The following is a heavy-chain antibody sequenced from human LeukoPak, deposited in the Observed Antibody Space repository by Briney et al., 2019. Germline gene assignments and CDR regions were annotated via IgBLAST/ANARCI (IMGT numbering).Heavy chain of an antibody. CDR2: INPSGGST. CDR3: ARDSGGRGSGSYLIAY. D-gene: IGHD3-10*01. Sequence: ASVKVSCKASGYTFTSYYMHWVRQAPGQGLEWMGIINPSGGSTSYAQKFQGRVTMTRDMSTSTDYMELSSLRSEDTAVYYCARDSGGRGSGSYLIAYWGQGTLVTVSS. CDR1: GYTFTSYY. J-gene: IGHJ4*02. V-gene: IGHV1-46*01.